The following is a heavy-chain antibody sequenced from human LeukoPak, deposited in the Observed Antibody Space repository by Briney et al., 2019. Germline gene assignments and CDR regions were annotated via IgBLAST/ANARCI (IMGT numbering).Heavy chain of an antibody. J-gene: IGHJ4*02. Sequence: SETLSLTCIVSGGSISTSAYYWGWIRQPPGEGLQWIGSIYYSGNTYYNSSLKSRVTISVDTSKNQFSLKLSSVTAADTAVYYCARGRRRGYFDYWGQGTLVTVSS. D-gene: IGHD3-10*01. CDR1: GGSISTSAYY. CDR3: ARGRRRGYFDY. V-gene: IGHV4-39*07. CDR2: IYYSGNT.